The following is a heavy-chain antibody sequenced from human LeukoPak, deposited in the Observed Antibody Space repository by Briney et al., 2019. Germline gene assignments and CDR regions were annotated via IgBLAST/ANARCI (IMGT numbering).Heavy chain of an antibody. V-gene: IGHV1-2*01. Sequence: ASVKVSCKASGYTFTGYYMHWVRQAPGQGLEWMGRINPNSGGTNYAQKFQGRVPNTRDTSISTAYMELSRLRSDDPAVYYCARVFRGYCTNGVCAFEAFDIWGQGTMVTVSS. CDR1: GYTFTGYY. J-gene: IGHJ3*02. CDR3: ARVFRGYCTNGVCAFEAFDI. D-gene: IGHD2-8*01. CDR2: INPNSGGT.